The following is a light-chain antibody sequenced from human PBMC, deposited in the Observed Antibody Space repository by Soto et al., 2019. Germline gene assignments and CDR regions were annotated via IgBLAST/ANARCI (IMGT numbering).Light chain of an antibody. Sequence: GLTQSPATLSLSPGERATLSCRASENVRTFVDWYQQKPGQAPRLLIYGASNRATDIPARFSGSGSGTDFTLTISNLEPEDFAVYYCQQHSHWPPWSFGQGTRVEIQ. CDR3: QQHSHWPPWS. CDR2: GAS. V-gene: IGKV3-11*01. CDR1: ENVRTF. J-gene: IGKJ1*01.